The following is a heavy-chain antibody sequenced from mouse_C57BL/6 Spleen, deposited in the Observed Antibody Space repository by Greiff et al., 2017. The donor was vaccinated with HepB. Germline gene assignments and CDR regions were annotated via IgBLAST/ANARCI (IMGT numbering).Heavy chain of an antibody. Sequence: VQLQQSGPGLVQPSQSLSITCAVSGFSLTSYGVHWVRQSPGKGLEWLGVIWSGGSTDYNAAFISRLSISKDNSKSQVFFKMNSLQADDTAIYYCARLRDYPYYAMDYWGQGTSVTVSS. J-gene: IGHJ4*01. CDR2: IWSGGST. CDR3: ARLRDYPYYAMDY. CDR1: GFSLTSYG. D-gene: IGHD2-4*01. V-gene: IGHV2-2*01.